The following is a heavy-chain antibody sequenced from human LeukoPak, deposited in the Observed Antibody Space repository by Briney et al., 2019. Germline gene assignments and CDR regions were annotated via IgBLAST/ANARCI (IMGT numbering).Heavy chain of an antibody. D-gene: IGHD6-13*01. CDR3: ARGGLDSSSWSYYFDY. J-gene: IGHJ4*02. CDR2: IYYSGST. V-gene: IGHV4-59*01. CDR1: GGSISSYY. Sequence: SETLSLTCTVSGGSISSYYWSWIRQPPGKGLEWIGYIYYSGSTNYNPSLKSRVTISVDTSKNQFSLKLSSVTAADTAVYYCARGGLDSSSWSYYFDYWGQGTLVTVSS.